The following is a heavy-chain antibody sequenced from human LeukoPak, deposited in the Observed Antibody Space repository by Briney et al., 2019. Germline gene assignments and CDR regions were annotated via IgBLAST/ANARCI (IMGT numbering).Heavy chain of an antibody. D-gene: IGHD1-1*01. CDR1: GYTFTGYY. CDR2: INPNSGGT. V-gene: IGHV1-2*02. CDR3: ARIGPQPSDRGTDY. Sequence: ASVKVSCKASGYTFTGYYMHWVRQAPGQGLEWMGWINPNSGGTNCAQKFQGRVTMTRDTPISTAYMELSRLRSDDTAVYYCARIGPQPSDRGTDYWGQGTLVTVSS. J-gene: IGHJ4*02.